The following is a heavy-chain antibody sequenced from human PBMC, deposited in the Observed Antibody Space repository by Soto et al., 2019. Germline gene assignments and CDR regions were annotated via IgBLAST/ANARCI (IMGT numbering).Heavy chain of an antibody. D-gene: IGHD2-21*02. CDR1: GGSISSYY. CDR3: ARTALGWFDP. V-gene: IGHV4-59*01. J-gene: IGHJ5*02. CDR2: IFYSGRSGST. Sequence: SETLSLTCSVSGGSISSYYWSWIRQPPGKGLEWIGYIFYSGRSGSTNYNPSLKSRVAISVDTSKNQFSLKLRTATAADTAVYYCARTALGWFDPWGQGTLVTVS.